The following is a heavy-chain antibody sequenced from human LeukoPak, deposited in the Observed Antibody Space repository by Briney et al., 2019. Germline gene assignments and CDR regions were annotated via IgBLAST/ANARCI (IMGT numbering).Heavy chain of an antibody. D-gene: IGHD4-17*01. J-gene: IGHJ4*02. CDR2: ISYDGSNK. CDR3: AKSSNYGDYAKDY. Sequence: PGGSLRLSCAASGFTFSSYGMHWVRQAPGKGLEWVAVISYDGSNKYYADSVKGRFTISRDNSKNTLYLQMNSLRAEDTAVYYCAKSSNYGDYAKDYWGQGTLVTVSS. V-gene: IGHV3-30*18. CDR1: GFTFSSYG.